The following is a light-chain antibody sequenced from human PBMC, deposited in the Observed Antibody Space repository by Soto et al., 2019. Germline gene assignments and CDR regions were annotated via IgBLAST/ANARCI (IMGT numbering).Light chain of an antibody. V-gene: IGKV3-11*01. J-gene: IGKJ4*01. Sequence: EIVLTQSPATLSLSPGERATLSCRASQSVSTYLAWYQQKPGQAPRLLIYDASKRATGIPARFSGGGSGTDFTLTISSREPEEFAVYYCQRREDWPLTFGGGTKVEIK. CDR2: DAS. CDR3: QRREDWPLT. CDR1: QSVSTY.